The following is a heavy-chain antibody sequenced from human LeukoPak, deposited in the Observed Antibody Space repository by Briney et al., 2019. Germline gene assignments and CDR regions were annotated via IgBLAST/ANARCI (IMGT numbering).Heavy chain of an antibody. J-gene: IGHJ5*02. CDR2: FYYTGLT. V-gene: IGHV4-59*01. CDR1: GGSFSGYY. Sequence: SETLSLTCAVYGGSFSGYYWSWIRQTPGGRLEWIGYFYYTGLTRSSPSLESRVTIAGDTSKNLFSLSLTSMTAADTAIYYCAKDAVSPGEDYFDPWGQGTLVTVSS. CDR3: AKDAVSPGEDYFDP. D-gene: IGHD7-27*01.